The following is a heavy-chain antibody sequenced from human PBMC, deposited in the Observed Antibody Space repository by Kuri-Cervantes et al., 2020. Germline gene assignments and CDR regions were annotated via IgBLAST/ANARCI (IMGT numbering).Heavy chain of an antibody. CDR3: ARDDPMDV. CDR2: INPSGGST. Sequence: GGSLRLSCKASGYTFTGYYMHWVRQAPGQGLEWMGIINPSGGSTSYAQKFQGRVTMTRDTSTSTVYMELSSLRSEDTAVYYCARDDPMDVWGQGTTVTVSS. J-gene: IGHJ6*02. V-gene: IGHV1-46*01. CDR1: GYTFTGYY.